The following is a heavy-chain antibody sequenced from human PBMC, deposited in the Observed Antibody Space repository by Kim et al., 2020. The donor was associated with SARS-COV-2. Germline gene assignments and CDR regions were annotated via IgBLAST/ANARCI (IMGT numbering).Heavy chain of an antibody. CDR3: ARNMVQGVITKSGLDY. Sequence: SVKGRFTISRDNAKNSLYRQMNSLRAEDTAVYYCARNMVQGVITKSGLDYWGQGTLVTVSS. J-gene: IGHJ4*02. V-gene: IGHV3-21*01. D-gene: IGHD3-10*01.